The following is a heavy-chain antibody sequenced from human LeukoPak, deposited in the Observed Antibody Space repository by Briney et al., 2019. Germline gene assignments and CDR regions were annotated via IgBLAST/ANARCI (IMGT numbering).Heavy chain of an antibody. V-gene: IGHV4-4*07. Sequence: SETLSLTCTVSGGSISSYYWSWIRQPAGKGLEWIGRIYTSGSTNYNPSLKSRVTMSVDTSKNQFSLKLSSVTAADTAVYYCAREGRAGIAAAGTGYFDYWGQGTLVTVSS. CDR2: IYTSGST. D-gene: IGHD6-13*01. J-gene: IGHJ4*02. CDR3: AREGRAGIAAAGTGYFDY. CDR1: GGSISSYY.